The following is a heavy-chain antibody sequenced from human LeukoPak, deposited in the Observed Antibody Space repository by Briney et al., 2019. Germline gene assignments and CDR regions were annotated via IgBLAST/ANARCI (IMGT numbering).Heavy chain of an antibody. CDR3: ARARITIFGVVIGTYNWFDP. CDR1: GGSFSGYS. V-gene: IGHV4-34*01. CDR2: INHSGST. Sequence: SETLSLTCAVYGGSFSGYSWSWIRQPPGKGLEWIGEINHSGSTNYNPSLKSRVTISVDTSKNQFSLKLSSVTAADTAVYYCARARITIFGVVIGTYNWFDPWGQGTLVTVSS. J-gene: IGHJ5*02. D-gene: IGHD3-3*01.